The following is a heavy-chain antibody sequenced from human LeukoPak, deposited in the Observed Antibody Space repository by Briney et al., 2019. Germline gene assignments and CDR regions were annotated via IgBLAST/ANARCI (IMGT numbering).Heavy chain of an antibody. J-gene: IGHJ4*02. CDR3: ARASSGYDPFDY. CDR1: GGSITSYY. CDR2: IYTSEST. Sequence: SGTLSLTCSVSGGSITSYYWNWIRQPAGKGLEWIGRIYTSESTNYNPSLKSRVTMSVNTSKNQFSLRLNSVTAADTAIYYCARASSGYDPFDYWGQGTLVTVSS. V-gene: IGHV4-4*07. D-gene: IGHD5-12*01.